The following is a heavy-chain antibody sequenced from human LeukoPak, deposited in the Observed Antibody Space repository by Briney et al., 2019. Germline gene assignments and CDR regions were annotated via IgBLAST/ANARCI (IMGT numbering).Heavy chain of an antibody. CDR1: GYTFTSYY. CDR2: INPSGGST. J-gene: IGHJ5*02. D-gene: IGHD3-9*01. V-gene: IGHV1-46*01. CDR3: ARDRLPRGKYDILTGYYRWFDP. Sequence: ASVKVSCKASGYTFTSYYMHWVRQAPGQGREWMGIINPSGGSTSYAQKFQGRVTMTRDMSTSTVYMELSSLRSEDTAVYYCARDRLPRGKYDILTGYYRWFDPWGQGTLVTVSS.